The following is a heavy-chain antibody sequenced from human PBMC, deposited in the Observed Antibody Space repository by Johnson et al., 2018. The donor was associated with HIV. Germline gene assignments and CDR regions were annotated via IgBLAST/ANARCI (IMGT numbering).Heavy chain of an antibody. CDR2: INWNGGST. CDR3: AIDVVAFGECTAFDI. V-gene: IGHV3-20*04. CDR1: GFTFDEYG. J-gene: IGHJ3*02. Sequence: VQLVESGGGVVRPGGSLRLSCAATGFTFDEYGMSWVRQAPGKGLEWVSGINWNGGSTGYADSVKGRFTISRDNAKNSLYIQMNSRRAEDTALYYCAIDVVAFGECTAFDIWGQGTMVTVSS. D-gene: IGHD3-10*01.